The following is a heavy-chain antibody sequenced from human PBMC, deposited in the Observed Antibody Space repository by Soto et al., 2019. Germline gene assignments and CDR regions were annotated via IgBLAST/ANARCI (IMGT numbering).Heavy chain of an antibody. CDR3: ARDRWGSYSFYS. Sequence: QVQLVQSGAEVKKPGSSVKVSCKASGGVFRNYAINWVRQAPGQGLAWMGGIIPVFGTADYPQKFQGRVTITADESTTTAYMELTSLKTEDTAVYFCARDRWGSYSFYSWGQGTLVTVAS. J-gene: IGHJ5*02. CDR2: IIPVFGTA. D-gene: IGHD1-26*01. CDR1: GGVFRNYA. V-gene: IGHV1-69*01.